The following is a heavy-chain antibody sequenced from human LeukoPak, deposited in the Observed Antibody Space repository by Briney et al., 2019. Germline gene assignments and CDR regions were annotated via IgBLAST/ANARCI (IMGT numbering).Heavy chain of an antibody. D-gene: IGHD5-18*01. CDR2: NYSGSS. V-gene: IGHV4-39*01. CDR1: GGSISSYY. Sequence: SETLSLTCTVSGGSISSYYWGWIRQSPGKGLEWIGSNYSGSSSYNPSLQSRVSISVDTSKNHISLKVFSLTAADTALYYCARHVSGSAMMHYFDYWGQGNLVTVSS. CDR3: ARHVSGSAMMHYFDY. J-gene: IGHJ4*02.